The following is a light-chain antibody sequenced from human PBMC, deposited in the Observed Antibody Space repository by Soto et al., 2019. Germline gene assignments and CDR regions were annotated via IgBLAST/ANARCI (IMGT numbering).Light chain of an antibody. CDR1: QSVNSH. V-gene: IGKV3-15*01. Sequence: IMMTQSPATLPVSPGERATLSCRTSQSVNSHLAWYQHQPGQAPRLLIYGASRRATGIPSRFSGRGSGTEFTLTSDRLPSEDFAIYFWQQYNKWPGTFGGGTKVDIK. CDR2: GAS. CDR3: QQYNKWPGT. J-gene: IGKJ4*01.